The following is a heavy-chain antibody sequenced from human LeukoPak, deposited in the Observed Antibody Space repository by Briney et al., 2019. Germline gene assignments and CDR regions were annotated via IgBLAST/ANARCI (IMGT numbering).Heavy chain of an antibody. CDR1: GFSFSSYG. CDR3: AKDESLGYSSSGFDY. V-gene: IGHV3-33*06. J-gene: IGHJ4*02. Sequence: GGSLRLSCAASGFSFSSYGMHWVRQAPGKGLDWVALIWFDGTNEHYAGSVKGRFTISRDNSKNTLYLQMNSLRADDTGIYYCAKDESLGYSSSGFDYWGQGTLVTVSS. CDR2: IWFDGTNE. D-gene: IGHD6-6*01.